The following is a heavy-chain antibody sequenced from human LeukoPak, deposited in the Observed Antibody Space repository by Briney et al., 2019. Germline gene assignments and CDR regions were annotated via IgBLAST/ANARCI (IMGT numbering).Heavy chain of an antibody. D-gene: IGHD6-13*01. J-gene: IGHJ4*02. V-gene: IGHV3-23*01. CDR2: ISGSGGST. CDR3: AKDRGAAAGTFDY. CDR1: GFTFSSYA. Sequence: PGGSLRLSCAAPGFTFSSYAMSWVRQAPGKGLEWVSTISGSGGSTYYADSVKGRFTISRDNSKNTLYLQMNSLRAEDTAVYYCAKDRGAAAGTFDYWGQGTLVTVSS.